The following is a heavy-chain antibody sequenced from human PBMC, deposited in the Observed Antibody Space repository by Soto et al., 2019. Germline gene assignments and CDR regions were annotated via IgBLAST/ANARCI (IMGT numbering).Heavy chain of an antibody. J-gene: IGHJ4*02. Sequence: EYGPALGNATRALTLTCTFAGFSRITSGLRVGWIRQPPRKALEWLTGIHWDDDARYSPSLKSRLTTPRDTSKSQVVLTLTNMDPVDTATYYCAHVRPYFFDYSGRLAPQNVFFFDNWGQGILVTVSS. CDR3: AHVRPYFFDYSGRLAPQNVFFFDN. V-gene: IGHV2-5*02. CDR2: IHWDDDA. D-gene: IGHD3-22*01. CDR1: GFSRITSGLR.